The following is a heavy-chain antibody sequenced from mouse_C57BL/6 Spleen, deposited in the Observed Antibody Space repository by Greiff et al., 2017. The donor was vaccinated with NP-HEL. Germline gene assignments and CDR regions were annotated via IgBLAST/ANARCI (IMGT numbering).Heavy chain of an antibody. D-gene: IGHD1-1*01. V-gene: IGHV2-9-1*01. CDR2: IWTGGGT. J-gene: IGHJ4*01. CDR3: DRNSPYRITTVVAGAMDC. CDR1: GFSLTSYA. Sequence: QVQLKESGPGLVAPSQSLSITCTVSGFSLTSYAISWVRQPPGKGLEWLGVIWTGGGTNYTSALKSRLSISKDNSKSQVLVKMNSLQTDDTARYDCDRNSPYRITTVVAGAMDCWGQGTSVTVAS.